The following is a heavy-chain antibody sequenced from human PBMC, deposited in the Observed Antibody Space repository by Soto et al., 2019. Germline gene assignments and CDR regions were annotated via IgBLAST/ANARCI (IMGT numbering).Heavy chain of an antibody. Sequence: QVQLVQSGAEMKKPGASVKVSCKASGYTFASYGISWVRQAPGQGLEWMGWISGYNGNTNYAQRLQGRVTMTTDTSTSTAYMELTSLRSDDTAVYYCARDCNGGNCYPFHWGQGTLVTVSS. V-gene: IGHV1-18*04. CDR2: ISGYNGNT. J-gene: IGHJ4*02. D-gene: IGHD2-15*01. CDR1: GYTFASYG. CDR3: ARDCNGGNCYPFH.